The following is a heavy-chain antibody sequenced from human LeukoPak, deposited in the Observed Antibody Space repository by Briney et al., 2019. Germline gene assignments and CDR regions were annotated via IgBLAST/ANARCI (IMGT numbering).Heavy chain of an antibody. CDR2: NSGSGGST. V-gene: IGHV3-23*01. Sequence: GGSLRLSCAASGFTFSTYAMSWVRQAPGKGLEWVSDNSGSGGSTYYADSVKGRFTISRDNSKNTLYLQMNSLSAEDTAVYYCARDFGPPNHAFDIWGQGTMVTVSS. D-gene: IGHD3-3*01. CDR3: ARDFGPPNHAFDI. J-gene: IGHJ3*02. CDR1: GFTFSTYA.